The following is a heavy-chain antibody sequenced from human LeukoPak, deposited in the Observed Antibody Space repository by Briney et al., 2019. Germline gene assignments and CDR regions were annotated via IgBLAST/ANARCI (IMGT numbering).Heavy chain of an antibody. Sequence: SETLSLTCAVYGGAFSGDYWNWIRQPPGKGLEWIGEINHSGSTNSNPSLKSRVTISVDRSKNQFSLKLSSVTAADTAVYYCARRPRYSSGWYYFDSWGQGTLVTVSS. J-gene: IGHJ4*02. CDR3: ARRPRYSSGWYYFDS. CDR2: INHSGST. V-gene: IGHV4-34*01. CDR1: GGAFSGDY. D-gene: IGHD6-19*01.